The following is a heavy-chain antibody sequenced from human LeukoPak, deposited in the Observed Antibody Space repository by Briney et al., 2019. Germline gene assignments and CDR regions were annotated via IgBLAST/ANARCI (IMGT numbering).Heavy chain of an antibody. V-gene: IGHV3-49*04. CDR1: GFTFSNAW. Sequence: GGSLRLSCAASGFTFSNAWVSWVRQAPGKGLEWVGFIRSKPYGGTTEYAASVKGRFTISRDDSKSIAYLQMNSLKTEDTAVYYCTRELWFGTDYWGQGTLVTVSS. CDR3: TRELWFGTDY. D-gene: IGHD3-10*01. J-gene: IGHJ4*02. CDR2: IRSKPYGGTT.